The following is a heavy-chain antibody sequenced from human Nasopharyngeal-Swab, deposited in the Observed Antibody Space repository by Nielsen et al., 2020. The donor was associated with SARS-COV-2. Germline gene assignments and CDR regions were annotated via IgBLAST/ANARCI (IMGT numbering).Heavy chain of an antibody. V-gene: IGHV3-21*01. CDR2: ISSSSSYI. CDR3: ARDGLDYDFWSAYFMDV. Sequence: ESLKTPCAASGFTLNNYNFNWVRQAPGKGLEWVSSISSSSSYIYHADSVKGRFTISRDNAKNSLYLQMNSLRAEDTAVYYCARDGLDYDFWSAYFMDVWGQGTTVTVSS. CDR1: GFTLNNYN. J-gene: IGHJ6*02. D-gene: IGHD3-3*01.